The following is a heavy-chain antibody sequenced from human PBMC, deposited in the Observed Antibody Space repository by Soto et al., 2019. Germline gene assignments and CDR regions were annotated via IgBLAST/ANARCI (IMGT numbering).Heavy chain of an antibody. J-gene: IGHJ3*02. CDR3: ARLGGYCSGGSCYKDAFDI. V-gene: IGHV4-34*01. D-gene: IGHD2-15*01. CDR1: GGSFSGYY. Sequence: QVQLQQWGAGLLKPSETLSLTCAVYGGSFSGYYWSWIRRPPGKGLDGLGKINHGGSTNYNPSLKSRVTISVDTSKNQFSLKLSSVTAADTAVYYCARLGGYCSGGSCYKDAFDIWGQGTMVTVSS. CDR2: INHGGST.